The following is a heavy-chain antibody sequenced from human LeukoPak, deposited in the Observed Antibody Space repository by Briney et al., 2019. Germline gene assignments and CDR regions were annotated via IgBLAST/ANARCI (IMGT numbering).Heavy chain of an antibody. CDR3: ARDRYYYGSSNWFDP. CDR2: IYTSGST. V-gene: IGHV4-38-2*02. J-gene: IGHJ5*02. CDR1: GYSISSGYY. D-gene: IGHD3-10*01. Sequence: PSETLSLTCTVSGYSISSGYYWGWIRQPPGKGLEWIGRIYTSGSTNYNPSLKSRVTMSVDTSKNQFSLKLSSVTAADTAVYYCARDRYYYGSSNWFDPWGQGTLVTVSS.